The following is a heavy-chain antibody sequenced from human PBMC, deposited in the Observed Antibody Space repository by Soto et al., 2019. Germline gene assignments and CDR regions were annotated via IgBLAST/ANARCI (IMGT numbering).Heavy chain of an antibody. V-gene: IGHV3-48*02. J-gene: IGHJ4*02. CDR2: IDGSGTAM. CDR3: ARQLYTVVTPQDY. D-gene: IGHD2-21*02. CDR1: VFTFSNFR. Sequence: GSLRLSCAASVFTFSNFRMNWIRQAPGKGLEWVSHIDGSGTAMSYVDSVKGRFAISRDNAKNSLYLEMTSLRDEDTAVYYCARQLYTVVTPQDYWGRGTLVTVSS.